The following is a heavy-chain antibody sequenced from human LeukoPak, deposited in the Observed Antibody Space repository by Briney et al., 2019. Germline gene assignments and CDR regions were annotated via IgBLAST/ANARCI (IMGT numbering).Heavy chain of an antibody. D-gene: IGHD3-10*01. Sequence: ASVKVSCKASGGTFSSYAISWVRQAPGPGLEWMGGIIPIFGTANYAQKFQGRVTITADESTSTAYMELSSLRSEDTAVYYCARDRGVAVSQTQTQEAFDIWGQGTMVTVSS. CDR1: GGTFSSYA. V-gene: IGHV1-69*13. CDR3: ARDRGVAVSQTQTQEAFDI. J-gene: IGHJ3*02. CDR2: IIPIFGTA.